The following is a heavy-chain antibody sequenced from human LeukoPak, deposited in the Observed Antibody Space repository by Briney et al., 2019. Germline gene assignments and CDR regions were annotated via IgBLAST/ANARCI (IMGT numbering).Heavy chain of an antibody. CDR3: ARDLHRVVVRGVPHYYHYMDV. Sequence: GASVKVSCKASGYSFTSYGISWVRQAPGQGLEWMGWISTYNGITNYAQKVQGRVTMTTDTSTSTAYMELRSLRSDDTAVYYCARDLHRVVVRGVPHYYHYMDVWGKGTTVTISS. J-gene: IGHJ6*03. V-gene: IGHV1-18*01. CDR2: ISTYNGIT. D-gene: IGHD3-10*01. CDR1: GYSFTSYG.